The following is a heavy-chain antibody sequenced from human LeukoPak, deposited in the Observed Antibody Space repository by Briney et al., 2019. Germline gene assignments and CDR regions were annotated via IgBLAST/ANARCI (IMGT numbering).Heavy chain of an antibody. D-gene: IGHD1-26*01. CDR1: GSSFTSFW. Sequence: GESLKISCQGSGSSFTSFWIGWVRQMPGKGLEWMGIIYPGDSDTRYSPSFQGQVTISADKSISTAYLQWSSLRASDTAIYYCARLDTAYTGRWEPLWGPGALVTVSS. V-gene: IGHV5-51*01. CDR2: IYPGDSDT. J-gene: IGHJ4*02. CDR3: ARLDTAYTGRWEPL.